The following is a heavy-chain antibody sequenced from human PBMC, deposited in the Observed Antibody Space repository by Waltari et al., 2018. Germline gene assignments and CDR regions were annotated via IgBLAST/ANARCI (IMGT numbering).Heavy chain of an antibody. V-gene: IGHV4-39*02. J-gene: IGHJ4*02. CDR1: GESISNANYH. D-gene: IGHD6-6*01. Sequence: QLQLQESGPGLVKPSETLSLTCTVSGESISNANYHWAWVRQPPGKGLEWIGSIYYNGNTYYSPSLKSRVTISVDTSKNQFSLRLSSVTAADTAVYYCTTEYSSSSAYWGQGTLVTVSS. CDR2: IYYNGNT. CDR3: TTEYSSSSAY.